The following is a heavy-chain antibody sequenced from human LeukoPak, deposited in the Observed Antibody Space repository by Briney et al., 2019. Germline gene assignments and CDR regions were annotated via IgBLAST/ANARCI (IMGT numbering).Heavy chain of an antibody. CDR3: ARDCSGGSCYGAFDI. D-gene: IGHD2-15*01. CDR1: GASIRSGDYY. V-gene: IGHV4-30-4*01. Sequence: SQTLSLTCTVSGASIRSGDYYWSWIRQPPGKGLEWIGYIYDSGSTYYNPSLKSRITISVDTSETRFSLKLSSVTATDTAVYYCARDCSGGSCYGAFDIWGQGTMVTVSS. J-gene: IGHJ3*02. CDR2: IYDSGST.